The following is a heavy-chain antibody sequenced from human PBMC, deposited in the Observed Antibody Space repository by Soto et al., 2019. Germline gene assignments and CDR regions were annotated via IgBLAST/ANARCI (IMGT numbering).Heavy chain of an antibody. D-gene: IGHD6-6*01. V-gene: IGHV2-5*02. CDR1: GFSLSTDDVG. Sequence: SGPTLVNPTQTLTLTCTFSGFSLSTDDVGVGWIRQPPGKALDWLAVIYWDDDKRYSPSLKSRLTITKDTSKNQVLLTMTNMDPVDTATYFCARSKYSISSFDYWGQGALVTV. CDR2: IYWDDDK. J-gene: IGHJ4*02. CDR3: ARSKYSISSFDY.